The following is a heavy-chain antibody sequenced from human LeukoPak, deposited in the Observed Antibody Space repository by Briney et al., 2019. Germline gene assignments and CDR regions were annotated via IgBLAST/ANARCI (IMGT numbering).Heavy chain of an antibody. V-gene: IGHV3-7*01. CDR1: GFTFSTYY. D-gene: IGHD3-10*01. CDR2: IKQDGSEK. CDR3: ARDRVRGVIIH. J-gene: IGHJ4*02. Sequence: PGGSLSLSCAASGFTFSTYYMNWVRQASGKGLEWVANIKQDGSEKYYVDSVKGRFTISRDNAKNSLYLQMNSLRAEDTAVYYCARDRVRGVIIHWGQGTLVIVSS.